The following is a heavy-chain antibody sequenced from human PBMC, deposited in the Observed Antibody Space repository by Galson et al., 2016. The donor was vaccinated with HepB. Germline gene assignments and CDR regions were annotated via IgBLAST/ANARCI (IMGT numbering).Heavy chain of an antibody. CDR3: ARTLSPTNQYFFNS. CDR2: VSYSGTT. V-gene: IGHV4-39*02. D-gene: IGHD1-14*01. CDR1: GASVSSGNCY. J-gene: IGHJ4*02. Sequence: ETLSLTCTVSGASVSSGNCYWGWIRQPPGKGLEWLESVSYSGTTDYKPSLRSRLTISADTSKNHFSLRLSSVTAADTAVYYCARTLSPTNQYFFNSWGQGTLVTVSS.